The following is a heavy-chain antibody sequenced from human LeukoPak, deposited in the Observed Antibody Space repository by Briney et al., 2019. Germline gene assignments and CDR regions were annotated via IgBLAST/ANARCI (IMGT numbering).Heavy chain of an antibody. D-gene: IGHD1-26*01. CDR2: IKQDGSEK. Sequence: GGSLGLSCAASGFTFYNYWMTWVRQAPGKGLEWVANIKQDGSEKYYLGSVRGRFTISGDNTENSLYLQMNSLRADDTAVYYCARVSGGFGTYRVDYWGQGTLVTVSS. CDR1: GFTFYNYW. CDR3: ARVSGGFGTYRVDY. J-gene: IGHJ4*02. V-gene: IGHV3-7*01.